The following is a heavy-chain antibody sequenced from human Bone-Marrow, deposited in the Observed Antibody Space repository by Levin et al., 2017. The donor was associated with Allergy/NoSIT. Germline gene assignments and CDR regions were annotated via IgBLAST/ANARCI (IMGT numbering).Heavy chain of an antibody. V-gene: IGHV5-51*01. J-gene: IGHJ4*02. D-gene: IGHD3-3*01. CDR2: VYPTDSSA. CDR3: ARGNYDFWSGNYHSFDF. CDR1: GYTFTNHW. Sequence: GDSLKISCKASGYTFTNHWIGWVRQAPGKDPEWMGVVYPTDSSATYGPSFQGRVTLSADKSITTAYLQWSSLQASDTATYYCARGNYDFWSGNYHSFDFWGQGTVLSVSP.